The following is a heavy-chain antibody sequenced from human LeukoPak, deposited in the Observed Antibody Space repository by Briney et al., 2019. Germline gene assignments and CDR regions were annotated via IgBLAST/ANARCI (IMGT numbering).Heavy chain of an antibody. J-gene: IGHJ4*02. CDR2: TNSDGSRT. CDR1: GFTFSTYW. V-gene: IGHV3-74*01. Sequence: GGSLRLSCAASGFTFSTYWMHWVRHAPGKGLVWVSRTNSDGSRTDYADSVKGRFTVSRDNAENTLYLQMNSLRVEDTAVYYCARDRGINMVRGVIDYWGQGTLVTVSS. CDR3: ARDRGINMVRGVIDY. D-gene: IGHD3-10*01.